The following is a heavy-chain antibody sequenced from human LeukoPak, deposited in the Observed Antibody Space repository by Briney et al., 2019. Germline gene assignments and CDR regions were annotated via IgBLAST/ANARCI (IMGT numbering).Heavy chain of an antibody. Sequence: ASVKVSCKASGYTFTSYAMHWVRQAPGQRLEWMGWINAGNGNTKYSQKFQGRVTITGDTSASTAYMELSSLRSEDTAVYYCARSSGWYSRYFDYWGQGALVTVSS. CDR1: GYTFTSYA. V-gene: IGHV1-3*01. D-gene: IGHD6-19*01. CDR3: ARSSGWYSRYFDY. CDR2: INAGNGNT. J-gene: IGHJ4*02.